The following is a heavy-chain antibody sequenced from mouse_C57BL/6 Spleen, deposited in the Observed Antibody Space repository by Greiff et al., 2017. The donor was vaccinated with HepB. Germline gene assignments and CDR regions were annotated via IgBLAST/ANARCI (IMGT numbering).Heavy chain of an antibody. CDR2: INPNNGGT. Sequence: EVQLQQSGPELVKPGASVKIPCKASGYTFTDYNMDWVKQSHGKSLEWIGDINPNNGGTIYNQKFKGKATLTVDKSSSTAYMELRSLTSEDTAVYYCGRGDSNLSWFAYWGQGTLVTVSA. CDR3: GRGDSNLSWFAY. D-gene: IGHD2-5*01. CDR1: GYTFTDYN. V-gene: IGHV1-18*01. J-gene: IGHJ3*01.